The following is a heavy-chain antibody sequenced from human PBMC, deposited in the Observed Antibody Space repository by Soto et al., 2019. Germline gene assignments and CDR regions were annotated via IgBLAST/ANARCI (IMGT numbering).Heavy chain of an antibody. CDR3: ARGRKQWLRYYGMDV. J-gene: IGHJ6*02. Sequence: GASVKVSCKASGGTFSSYAISWVRQAPGQGLEWMGGIIPIFGTANYAQKFQGRVTITADESTSTAYMELSSLRSEDTAVYYCARGRKQWLRYYGMDVWGQGTTVTVSS. V-gene: IGHV1-69*13. D-gene: IGHD6-19*01. CDR1: GGTFSSYA. CDR2: IIPIFGTA.